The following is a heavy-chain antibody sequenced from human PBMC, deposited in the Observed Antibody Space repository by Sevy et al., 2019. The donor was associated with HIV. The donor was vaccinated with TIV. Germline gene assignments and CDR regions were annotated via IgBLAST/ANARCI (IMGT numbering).Heavy chain of an antibody. CDR2: INPSDSYT. CDR1: GYSFTSYW. J-gene: IGHJ4*02. Sequence: GESLKISCKGSGYSFTSYWIIWVRQMPGKGLEWMGRINPSDSYTNYSPSFQGHASISADKSISTGYLQWSSLKASDTAMDFWAGHEAEGSSWHVPFDYWGQGTLVTVSS. CDR3: AGHEAEGSSWHVPFDY. D-gene: IGHD6-13*01. V-gene: IGHV5-10-1*01.